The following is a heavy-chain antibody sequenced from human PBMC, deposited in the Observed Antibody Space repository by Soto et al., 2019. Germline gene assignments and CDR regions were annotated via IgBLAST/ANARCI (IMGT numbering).Heavy chain of an antibody. CDR3: ARGALSSSSPKNWFDP. D-gene: IGHD6-6*01. J-gene: IGHJ5*02. CDR2: INHSGST. V-gene: IGHV4-34*01. CDR1: GGSFSGYY. Sequence: SETLSLTCAVYGGSFSGYYWSWIRQPPGKGLEWIGEINHSGSTNYNPSLKSRVTISVDTSKNQFSLKLSSVTAADTAVYYCARGALSSSSPKNWFDPWGQGTLVTVSS.